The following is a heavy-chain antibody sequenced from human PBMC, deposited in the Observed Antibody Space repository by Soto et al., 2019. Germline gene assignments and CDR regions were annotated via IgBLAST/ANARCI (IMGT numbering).Heavy chain of an antibody. Sequence: SETLSLTCTVSGGSVSSGSYYWSWIRQPPGKGLEWIGYIYYSGSTNYNPSLKSRVTISVDTSKNQFSLKLSSVTAADTAVYYCARASSGWYDNEWRGFDYWGEGTLVTVSS. V-gene: IGHV4-61*01. CDR1: GGSVSSGSYY. CDR2: IYYSGST. CDR3: ARASSGWYDNEWRGFDY. J-gene: IGHJ4*02. D-gene: IGHD6-19*01.